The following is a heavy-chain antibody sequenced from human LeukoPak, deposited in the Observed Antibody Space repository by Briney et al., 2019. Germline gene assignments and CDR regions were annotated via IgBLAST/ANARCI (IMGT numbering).Heavy chain of an antibody. CDR3: ASGPDLDAYYDSSGYYYG. CDR2: IYTSGST. CDR1: GGSISSYY. V-gene: IGHV4-4*07. D-gene: IGHD3-22*01. J-gene: IGHJ4*02. Sequence: SETLSLTCTVSGGSISSYYWTWIRQPAGKGLEWIGRIYTSGSTNYNPSLKSRVTMSVDTSKNQFSLKLTSVTAADTAVYYCASGPDLDAYYDSSGYYYGWGQGTLVTVSS.